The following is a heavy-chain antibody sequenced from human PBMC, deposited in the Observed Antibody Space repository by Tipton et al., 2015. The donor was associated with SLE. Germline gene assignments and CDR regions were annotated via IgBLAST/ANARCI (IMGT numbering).Heavy chain of an antibody. V-gene: IGHV4-59*08. Sequence: TLSLTCTVSGGSISSHYWSWFRQPPGKTMGWIGYIYSGGSTNYNPSLKSRVTISIDTSKNQFSLNLSSVTAADPAGYYCARSPPRPPGYYYYCYYMDVWGKGTTVTVSS. CDR3: ARSPPRPPGYYYYCYYMDV. CDR2: IYSGGST. CDR1: GGSISSHY. J-gene: IGHJ6*03. D-gene: IGHD1-14*01.